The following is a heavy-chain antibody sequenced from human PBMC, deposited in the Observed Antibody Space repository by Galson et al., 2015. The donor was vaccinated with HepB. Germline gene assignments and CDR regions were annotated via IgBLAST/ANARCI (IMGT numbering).Heavy chain of an antibody. J-gene: IGHJ4*02. CDR2: ISSSSSTI. CDR1: GFTFSSYS. CDR3: ARGDIKGIAAAAHLDY. V-gene: IGHV3-48*02. D-gene: IGHD6-13*01. Sequence: SLRLSCAASGFTFSSYSMNWVRQAPGKGLEWVSYISSSSSTIYYADSVKGRFTISRDNAKNSLYLQMNSLRDEDTAVYYCARGDIKGIAAAAHLDYWGQGTLVTVSS.